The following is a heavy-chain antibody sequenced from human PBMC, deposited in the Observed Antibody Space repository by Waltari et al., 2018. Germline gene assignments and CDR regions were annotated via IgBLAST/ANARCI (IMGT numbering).Heavy chain of an antibody. Sequence: QVQLQESGPGLVKPSETLSLTCTVSGGSISSYYWRWIRQPPGKGLEWIGYIYYSGSTNYNPALKSRVTISVDTSKNQFSLKLSSVTAADTAVYYCARPIDNGRGYSYGYEYYYGMDVWGQGTTVTVSS. CDR3: ARPIDNGRGYSYGYEYYYGMDV. CDR1: GGSISSYY. D-gene: IGHD5-18*01. J-gene: IGHJ6*02. V-gene: IGHV4-59*01. CDR2: IYYSGST.